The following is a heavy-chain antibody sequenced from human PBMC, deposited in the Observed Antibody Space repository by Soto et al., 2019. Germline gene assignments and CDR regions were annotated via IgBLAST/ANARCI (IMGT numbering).Heavy chain of an antibody. V-gene: IGHV4-34*01. CDR3: ARGDTVTTGPIDY. J-gene: IGHJ4*02. CDR2: INHSGST. Sequence: QVQLQQWGAGLLKPSETLSLTCAVYGGSFSGYYWSWIRQPPGKGLEWIGEINHSGSTNYNPSLRSRVTISVATSKNQFSLKLSSVTAADTAVYYCARGDTVTTGPIDYWGQGTLVTVSS. D-gene: IGHD4-4*01. CDR1: GGSFSGYY.